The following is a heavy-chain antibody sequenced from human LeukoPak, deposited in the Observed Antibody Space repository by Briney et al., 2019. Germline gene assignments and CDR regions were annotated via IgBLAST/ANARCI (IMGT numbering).Heavy chain of an antibody. Sequence: GGSLRLSCAASGFXFSRYAMHWVRQAPGKGLEWVAVISYDGSDKYYADSVKGRVTISRDNSEDTLYLEMDSLRPEDTAVYYCAKDLNYGSGSHYYFYGMDVWGQGTTVTVSS. J-gene: IGHJ6*02. CDR1: GFXFSRYA. V-gene: IGHV3-30*18. D-gene: IGHD3-10*01. CDR2: ISYDGSDK. CDR3: AKDLNYGSGSHYYFYGMDV.